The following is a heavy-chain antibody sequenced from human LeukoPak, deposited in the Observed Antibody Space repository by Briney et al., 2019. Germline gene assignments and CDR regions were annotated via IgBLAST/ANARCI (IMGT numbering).Heavy chain of an antibody. CDR2: ISYDGSNK. CDR3: ARGYSSGWYISGAEYFQH. D-gene: IGHD6-19*01. Sequence: QAGGSLRLSCTASGFTFSSYAMHWVRQAPGKGLEWVAVISYDGSNKYYADSVKGRFTISRDNSKNTLYLQMNSLRAEDTAVYYCARGYSSGWYISGAEYFQHWGQGTLVTVSS. CDR1: GFTFSSYA. V-gene: IGHV3-30-3*01. J-gene: IGHJ1*01.